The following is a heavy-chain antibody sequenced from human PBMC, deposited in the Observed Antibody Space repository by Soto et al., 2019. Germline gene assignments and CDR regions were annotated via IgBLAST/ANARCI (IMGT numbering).Heavy chain of an antibody. D-gene: IGHD3-16*01. CDR3: ASIRGLGEVSPDFDL. V-gene: IGHV4-34*01. CDR2: INHSGST. Sequence: SETLWLTCAVYGGSLSGYYWSWIRQPPGKGLEWIGEINHSGSTNYNPSLKSRVTVSVDPSKNQFSLQLSSVTDADLFVYECASIRGLGEVSPDFDLWGQGAQVTVSS. CDR1: GGSLSGYY. J-gene: IGHJ4*02.